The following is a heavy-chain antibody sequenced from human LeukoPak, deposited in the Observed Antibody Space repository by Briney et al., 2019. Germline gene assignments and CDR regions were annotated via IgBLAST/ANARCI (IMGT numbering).Heavy chain of an antibody. D-gene: IGHD6-13*01. Sequence: GGSLRLSCAASGFTVSSTYMSWVRQAPGKGLEWVSVLYSGGTTYYADSVKGRFTISRDNSKNTLYLQMNSLGAEDTAVYYCARDSNYDYWGQGTLVTVS. V-gene: IGHV3-66*02. CDR2: LYSGGTT. J-gene: IGHJ4*02. CDR3: ARDSNYDY. CDR1: GFTVSSTY.